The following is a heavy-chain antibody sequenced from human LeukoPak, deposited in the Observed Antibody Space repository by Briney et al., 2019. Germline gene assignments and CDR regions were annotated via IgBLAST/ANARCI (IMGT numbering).Heavy chain of an antibody. V-gene: IGHV3-11*01. Sequence: PGGSLRLSCAASGFTFTDYYMSWIRQAPGKGLEWVSHISSSSSTIYYVDSVKGRFTISRDNARNSLYLQLNSLRAEDTAVYYCAREDIVVVVAATDAFDIWGQGTMVTVSS. CDR2: ISSSSSTI. CDR3: AREDIVVVVAATDAFDI. CDR1: GFTFTDYY. J-gene: IGHJ3*02. D-gene: IGHD2-15*01.